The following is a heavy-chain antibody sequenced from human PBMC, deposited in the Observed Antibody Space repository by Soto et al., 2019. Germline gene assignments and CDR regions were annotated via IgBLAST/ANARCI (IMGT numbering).Heavy chain of an antibody. D-gene: IGHD1-26*01. Sequence: EVQLLESGGGLVPPGGSLRLSCAASGFTFSSYAMSWVRQAPWKGLEWVSAISGSGGSTYYADSVKGRFTISRDNSKNTLYLQMNSLRAEDTAVYYCAKGATGYYYYGMDVWGQGTTVTVSS. J-gene: IGHJ6*02. CDR1: GFTFSSYA. V-gene: IGHV3-23*01. CDR3: AKGATGYYYYGMDV. CDR2: ISGSGGST.